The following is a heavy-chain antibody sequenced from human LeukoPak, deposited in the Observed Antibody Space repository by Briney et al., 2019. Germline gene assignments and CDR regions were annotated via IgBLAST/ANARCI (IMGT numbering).Heavy chain of an antibody. J-gene: IGHJ4*02. CDR2: INYSGST. CDR3: ARVRGGRYYYDSCGYLSFDY. CDR1: GGSFSGYY. V-gene: IGHV4-34*01. Sequence: SETLSLTCAVYGGSFSGYYWSWIRQPPGKGLEWMGEINYSGSTNNNPSLKSRVTISVDTSKNQFSLKLSSVTAADTAVYYCARVRGGRYYYDSCGYLSFDYWGQGTLVTVSS. D-gene: IGHD3-22*01.